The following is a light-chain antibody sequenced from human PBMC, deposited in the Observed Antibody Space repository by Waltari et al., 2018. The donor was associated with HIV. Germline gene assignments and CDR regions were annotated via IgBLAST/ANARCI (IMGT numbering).Light chain of an antibody. CDR3: QQLNTYPPT. J-gene: IGKJ4*01. V-gene: IGKV1-9*01. CDR1: QGIAGY. Sequence: DTQLTQSPPFLSASVGDRVTINCRASQGIAGYLAWYQQKPWKPPNLLIYETSTLQNGVPSRFSVSGSGTEFTLTISSLQPEDFTTYYCQQLNTYPPTFGGGTKVEIK. CDR2: ETS.